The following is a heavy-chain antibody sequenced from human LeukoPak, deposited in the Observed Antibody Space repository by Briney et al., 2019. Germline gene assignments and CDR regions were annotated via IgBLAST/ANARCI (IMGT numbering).Heavy chain of an antibody. V-gene: IGHV3-23*01. Sequence: GGSLRLSCAASGLTFSSYAMTWVRQAPGKGLEWVSSISSSGASTYHADSVKGRFTISRDNSKNTLYLQMNSLRTEDTAVYYCARGRGSWYGVYFDYWGQGTLVTVSS. CDR1: GLTFSSYA. D-gene: IGHD6-13*01. CDR2: ISSSGAST. CDR3: ARGRGSWYGVYFDY. J-gene: IGHJ4*02.